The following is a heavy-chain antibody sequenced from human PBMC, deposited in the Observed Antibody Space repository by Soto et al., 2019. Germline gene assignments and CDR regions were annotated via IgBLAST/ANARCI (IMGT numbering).Heavy chain of an antibody. J-gene: IGHJ6*02. V-gene: IGHV3-23*01. CDR2: INDSGDST. D-gene: IGHD1-26*01. CDR1: GFTFSGYA. Sequence: EVQLLESGGGLVQPGGSLRLSCTASGFTFSGYAMSWVRQSPGKGLEWVSTINDSGDSTYYADSVKGRFSISRDNSKNTLDLQMNSLRAEDTAVYYCAKDMELSLPPYYYYYGLDVWGQGTTVTVSS. CDR3: AKDMELSLPPYYYYYGLDV.